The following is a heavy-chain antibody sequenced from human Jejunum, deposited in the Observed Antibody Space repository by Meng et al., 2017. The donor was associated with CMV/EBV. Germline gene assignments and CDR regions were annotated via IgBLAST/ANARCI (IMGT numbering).Heavy chain of an antibody. CDR1: GYSFTNYW. V-gene: IGHV5-51*01. J-gene: IGHJ4*02. CDR2: IYPGDSKI. CDR3: ARHNCYDV. D-gene: IGHD3-16*01. Sequence: EVQLVQSGAAVKKPGESLKISCQASGYSFTNYWIGWVRQMPGKGLEWMGIIYPGDSKIRYSPSFQGQVTISADKSISTVYLQWSSLKASDTAIYYCARHNCYDVWGQGTLVTVSS.